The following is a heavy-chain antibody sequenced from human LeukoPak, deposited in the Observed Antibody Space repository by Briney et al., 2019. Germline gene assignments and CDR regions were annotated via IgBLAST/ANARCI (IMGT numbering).Heavy chain of an antibody. J-gene: IGHJ4*02. CDR3: ARFWTGCLPDY. V-gene: IGHV1-18*01. CDR2: ISTYNGNT. D-gene: IGHD3/OR15-3a*01. Sequence: ASVKVSCKASGYTFTTYAVSWVRQAPGQGLEWMGWISTYNGNTEYVKSLQGRVTMTTDTSSSTAYMELRGLKSDDTAVYYCARFWTGCLPDYGGQGTLVTVSA. CDR1: GYTFTTYA.